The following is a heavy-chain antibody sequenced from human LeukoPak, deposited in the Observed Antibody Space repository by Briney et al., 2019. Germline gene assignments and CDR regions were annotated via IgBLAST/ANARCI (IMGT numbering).Heavy chain of an antibody. D-gene: IGHD1-26*01. Sequence: GGSLRLSCAASGFTFSSYWMHWVRQAPGKGLVWVSRINSDGSSTSYADSVKGRFTISRDNSKNTLYLQMNSLRAEDTALYYCAKDKSGGWELLRDHDAFDIWGQGTMVTVSS. V-gene: IGHV3-74*01. J-gene: IGHJ3*02. CDR3: AKDKSGGWELLRDHDAFDI. CDR1: GFTFSSYW. CDR2: INSDGSST.